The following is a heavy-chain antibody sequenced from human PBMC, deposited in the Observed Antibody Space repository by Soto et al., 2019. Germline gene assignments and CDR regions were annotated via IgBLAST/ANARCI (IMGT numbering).Heavy chain of an antibody. D-gene: IGHD3-9*01. CDR1: GGSFSGYY. J-gene: IGHJ5*02. CDR3: ARGGDYDIQGGFDP. Sequence: QVQLQQWGAGLLKPSETLSLTCAVYGGSFSGYYWSWIRQPPGKGLEWIGEINHSGSTNYNPSLKSRVTISVETSKNQFSLKLSSVTAADTAVYYCARGGDYDIQGGFDPWGQGTPVTVSS. CDR2: INHSGST. V-gene: IGHV4-34*01.